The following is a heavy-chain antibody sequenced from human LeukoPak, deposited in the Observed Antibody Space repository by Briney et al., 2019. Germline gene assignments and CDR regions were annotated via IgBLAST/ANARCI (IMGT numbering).Heavy chain of an antibody. Sequence: VASVKVSCKASGYTFTSYGISWVRQAPGQGLEWMGWISAYNGNTNYAQKLQGRVTMTTDTSTSTAYMELRSLRSDDTAVYYCARDFAIFGVVTTNWFDPWGQGTLVTVSS. V-gene: IGHV1-18*01. J-gene: IGHJ5*02. CDR1: GYTFTSYG. CDR2: ISAYNGNT. D-gene: IGHD3-3*01. CDR3: ARDFAIFGVVTTNWFDP.